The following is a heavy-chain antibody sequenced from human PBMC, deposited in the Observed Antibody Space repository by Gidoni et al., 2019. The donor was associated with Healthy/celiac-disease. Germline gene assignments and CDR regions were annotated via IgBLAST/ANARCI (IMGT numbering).Heavy chain of an antibody. CDR1: GYTFTSSY. CDR2: INPSGGST. Sequence: QVQLVQSGSEVKKPGASVKVSCKASGYTFTSSYMHWVRQAPGQGLEWMGIINPSGGSTSYAQKFQGRVTMTRDTSTSTVYMELSSLRSEDTAVYYCASGGDSSSSRSNYYYYGMDVWGQGTTVTVSS. CDR3: ASGGDSSSSRSNYYYYGMDV. J-gene: IGHJ6*02. V-gene: IGHV1-46*01. D-gene: IGHD6-6*01.